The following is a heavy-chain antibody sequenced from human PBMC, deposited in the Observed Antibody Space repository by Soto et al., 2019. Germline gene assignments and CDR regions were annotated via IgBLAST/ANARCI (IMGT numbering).Heavy chain of an antibody. D-gene: IGHD6-13*01. Sequence: QVQLQQWGAGLLKPSETLSLTCAVYGGSFSGYYWSWIRQPPGKGLEWIGEINHSGSTNYNPSLKSRVTISVDTSKNQFSLKLSSVTAADTAVYYCAREGPYSSSWYYWGQGTLVTVSS. CDR3: AREGPYSSSWYY. V-gene: IGHV4-34*01. CDR1: GGSFSGYY. CDR2: INHSGST. J-gene: IGHJ4*02.